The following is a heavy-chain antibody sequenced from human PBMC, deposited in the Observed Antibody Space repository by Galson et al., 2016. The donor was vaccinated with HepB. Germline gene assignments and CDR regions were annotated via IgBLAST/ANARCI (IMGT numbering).Heavy chain of an antibody. CDR3: VRHQRDGLVNF. J-gene: IGHJ3*01. Sequence: ETLSLTCGVDGGPFSDLYWSWIRQSPGKGLEWIGETNHIGTTYYKPSLQSRVTISIDTSNNQFHLRLTSVTAADTAVYYCVRHQRDGLVNFWGQGTLVTVSS. CDR1: GGPFSDLY. CDR2: TNHIGTT. D-gene: IGHD3/OR15-3a*01. V-gene: IGHV4-34*01.